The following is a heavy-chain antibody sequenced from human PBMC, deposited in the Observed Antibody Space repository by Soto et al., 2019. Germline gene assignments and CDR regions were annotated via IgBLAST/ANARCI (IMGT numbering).Heavy chain of an antibody. CDR2: IIPIFGTA. J-gene: IGHJ6*02. V-gene: IGHV1-69*01. CDR1: GGTFSSYA. Sequence: QVQLVQSGAEVQKPGSSVKVSCKAPGGTFSSYAISWVRQAPGQGLEWMGGIIPIFGTAKYAQKFQGRVTITADESTSTGYMELSSLGSEDTAVYYCARSQGGSSSLDIYYYYYYGMDVWGQGTTVTVSS. D-gene: IGHD2-15*01. CDR3: ARSQGGSSSLDIYYYYYYGMDV.